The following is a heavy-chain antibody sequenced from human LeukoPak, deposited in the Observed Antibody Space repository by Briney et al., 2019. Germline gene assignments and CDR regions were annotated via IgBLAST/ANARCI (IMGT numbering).Heavy chain of an antibody. V-gene: IGHV3-23*01. J-gene: IGHJ4*02. CDR3: ARFSYGSGSTY. CDR2: ISGSGGST. CDR1: GFTFSSYA. D-gene: IGHD3-10*01. Sequence: GGSLRLSCAASGFTFSSYAMSWVRQAPGKGLEWVSAISGSGGSTYYADSVKGRFTISRDNAKNSLYLQMNSLRAEDAAVYYCARFSYGSGSTYWGQGTLVTVSS.